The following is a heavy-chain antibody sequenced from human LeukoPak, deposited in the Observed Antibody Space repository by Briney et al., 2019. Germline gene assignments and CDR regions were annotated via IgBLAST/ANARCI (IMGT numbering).Heavy chain of an antibody. Sequence: GGSLRLSCAASGFTFSSYAINWVRQAPGKGLEWVPAISGSGAGTYYADFVKGRFTISRDNSKNTLYLQMNSLRAEDTAVYYCARENYREFDYWGQGTLVTVSS. J-gene: IGHJ4*02. CDR2: ISGSGAGT. CDR1: GFTFSSYA. CDR3: ARENYREFDY. V-gene: IGHV3-23*01. D-gene: IGHD5-24*01.